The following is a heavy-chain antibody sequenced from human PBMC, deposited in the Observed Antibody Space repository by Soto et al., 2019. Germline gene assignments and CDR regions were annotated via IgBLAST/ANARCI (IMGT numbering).Heavy chain of an antibody. D-gene: IGHD7-27*01. CDR1: GGSVSSFSYY. V-gene: IGHV4-61*01. Sequence: SETLSLTCTVSGGSVSSFSYYWSWIRQPPGKGLEWIGYIYYSGSTNYNPSLKSRVTISVDTSKNQFSLRLSSVTAADTAIYYCARANWYSEYWGQGTLVTVSS. CDR3: ARANWYSEY. J-gene: IGHJ4*02. CDR2: IYYSGST.